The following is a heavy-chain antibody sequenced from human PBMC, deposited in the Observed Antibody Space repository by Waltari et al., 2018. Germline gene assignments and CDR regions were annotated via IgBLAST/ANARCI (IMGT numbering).Heavy chain of an antibody. Sequence: QVQLQESGPGRVKPSQPLSLTCPVSGGSISSGSDYWSWSRQPAGNGLEWIGRIYTSGSTNYNPSLKSRVTISVDTSKNQFSLKLSSVTAADTAVYYCARDREGGNAYYWGQGTLVTVSS. CDR3: ARDREGGNAYY. D-gene: IGHD2-15*01. J-gene: IGHJ4*02. CDR2: IYTSGST. CDR1: GGSISSGSDY. V-gene: IGHV4-61*02.